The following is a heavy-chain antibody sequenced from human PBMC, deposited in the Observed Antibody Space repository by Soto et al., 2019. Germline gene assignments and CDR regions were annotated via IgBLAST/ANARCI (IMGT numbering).Heavy chain of an antibody. CDR2: ITASNGNA. CDR1: GYTFTNYG. D-gene: IGHD2-2*01. Sequence: GASVKVSCKASGYTFTNYGITWVRQAPGQGLEWMGWITASNGNANYAREIQGRLTLTRDTSTITASMELRSLRSDDTAVYYCARGASCSSTSCYDNFHYGLAVWGQGTTVTVSS. CDR3: ARGASCSSTSCYDNFHYGLAV. V-gene: IGHV1-18*01. J-gene: IGHJ6*02.